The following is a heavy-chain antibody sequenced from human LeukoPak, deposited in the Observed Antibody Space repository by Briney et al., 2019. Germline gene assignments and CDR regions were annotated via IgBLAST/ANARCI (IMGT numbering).Heavy chain of an antibody. D-gene: IGHD3-22*01. CDR1: GFTFSSYG. V-gene: IGHV3-33*01. CDR2: IWYDGSNK. CDR3: APALYYYDSSGYYFGGH. J-gene: IGHJ4*02. Sequence: GRSLRLSCAASGFTFSSYGMHWVRQAPGKGLEWVAVIWYDGSNKYYADSVKGRFTISRDNSKNTLYLQMNSLRAEDTAVYYCAPALYYYDSSGYYFGGHWGQGTLVTVSS.